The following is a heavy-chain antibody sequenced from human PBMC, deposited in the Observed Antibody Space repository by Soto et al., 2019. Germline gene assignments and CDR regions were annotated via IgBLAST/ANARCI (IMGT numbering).Heavy chain of an antibody. Sequence: PGGSLRLSCAASGFTFSSYAMSWVRQAPGKGLEWVSAISGSGGSTYYADSVKGRFTISRDNSKNTLYLQMNSLRAEDTAVYYCAKPLDYYDSSGFGFDYWGQGTLVTVSS. D-gene: IGHD3-22*01. CDR1: GFTFSSYA. CDR2: ISGSGGST. V-gene: IGHV3-23*01. CDR3: AKPLDYYDSSGFGFDY. J-gene: IGHJ4*02.